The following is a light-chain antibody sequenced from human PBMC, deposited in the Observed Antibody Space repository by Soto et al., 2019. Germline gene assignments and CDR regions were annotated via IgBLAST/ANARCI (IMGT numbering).Light chain of an antibody. J-gene: IGKJ5*01. V-gene: IGKV3-15*01. CDR1: ESVTSTY. Sequence: EIVLTQSPGTLSLSPGERATLSCRTSESVTSTYLAWYQQKPGQPPRLLISGASTRATGIAARFSGSGSGREFTLTISSLQSEDSALYYCQQYSNWPTFGQGTRLEIK. CDR3: QQYSNWPT. CDR2: GAS.